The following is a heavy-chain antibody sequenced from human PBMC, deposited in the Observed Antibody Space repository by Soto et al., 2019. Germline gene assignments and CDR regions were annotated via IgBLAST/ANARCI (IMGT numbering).Heavy chain of an antibody. CDR2: IYHSGST. J-gene: IGHJ5*02. CDR1: GGSISSSNW. Sequence: QVQLQESGPGLVKPSGTLSLTCAVSGGSISSSNWWSWVXXXXXXXXXWIGEIYHSGSTNYNPSLKSRVXXXXXXXXXXXXXXXXXXXXXXXXXXXXXXXXXXXXXXXXXXPWGQGTLVTVSS. CDR3: XXXXXXXXXXXXXXP. V-gene: IGHV4-4*02.